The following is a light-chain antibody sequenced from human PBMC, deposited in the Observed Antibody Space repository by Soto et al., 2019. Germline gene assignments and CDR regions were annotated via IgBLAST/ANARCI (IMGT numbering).Light chain of an antibody. Sequence: DIQMTQSPSSRSAALGDRFTITFEASQDISNYLNWYQQKPGKAPKLLIYKASTLKSGVPSRFSGSGSGTEFTLTISSLQPDDFATYYCQHYNSYSEAFGQGTKVDIK. CDR2: KAS. V-gene: IGKV1-5*03. CDR3: QHYNSYSEA. J-gene: IGKJ1*01. CDR1: QDISNY.